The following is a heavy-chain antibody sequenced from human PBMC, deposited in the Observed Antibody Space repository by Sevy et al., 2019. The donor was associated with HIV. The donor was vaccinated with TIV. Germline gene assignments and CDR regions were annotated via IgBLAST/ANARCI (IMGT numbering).Heavy chain of an antibody. CDR1: GFTFSPYW. CDR3: ARGVGLDC. J-gene: IGHJ4*02. D-gene: IGHD1-26*01. Sequence: GGSLRLCCAASGFTFSPYWMTWVRQAPGKGLEWVANIRPDGSDKYYVDSVKGGFTISRDNAKNSLYLQMNSLRADDTAMYYCARGVGLDCWGQGALVTVSS. CDR2: IRPDGSDK. V-gene: IGHV3-7*01.